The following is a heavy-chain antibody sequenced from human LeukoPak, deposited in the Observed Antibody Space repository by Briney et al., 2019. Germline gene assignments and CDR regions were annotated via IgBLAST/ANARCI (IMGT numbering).Heavy chain of an antibody. CDR1: GFTFSSYA. CDR3: AKEQDYDILTGYYGSFDY. Sequence: GGSLRLSCAASGFTFSSYAMSWVRQAPGKGLEWVSAISGSGGSTYYADSVKGRFTISRDNSKNTLYLQMNSLRAEDTAVYYCAKEQDYDILTGYYGSFDYWGQGALVTVSS. D-gene: IGHD3-9*01. CDR2: ISGSGGST. V-gene: IGHV3-23*01. J-gene: IGHJ4*02.